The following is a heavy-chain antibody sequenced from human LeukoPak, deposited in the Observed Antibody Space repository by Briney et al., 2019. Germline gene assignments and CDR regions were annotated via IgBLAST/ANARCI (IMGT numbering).Heavy chain of an antibody. D-gene: IGHD3-10*01. CDR1: GFTFRSYA. J-gene: IGHJ4*02. V-gene: IGHV3-30-3*02. CDR2: ISYDGSNK. CDR3: AKSRSAMVRGVIEY. Sequence: GRSLRLSCVASGFTFRSYAMHWVRQAPGKGLEWVAVISYDGSNKYYADSVKGRFTISRDNSKDTVYLQMDSLRAEDTATYYCAKSRSAMVRGVIEYWGQGTLVTVSS.